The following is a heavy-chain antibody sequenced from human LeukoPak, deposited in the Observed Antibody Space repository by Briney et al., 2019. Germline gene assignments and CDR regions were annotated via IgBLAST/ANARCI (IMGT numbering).Heavy chain of an antibody. J-gene: IGHJ4*02. V-gene: IGHV3-48*03. CDR1: GFTFSSYE. CDR3: ATKRAVRGDY. D-gene: IGHD3-10*01. CDR2: ISSSGTTI. Sequence: GGSLRHSCAASGFTFSSYEMNWVRQAPGKGLEWVSYISSSGTTIYYADSVKGRFTISRDNAKNSLYLQMNSLRAEDTAIYYCATKRAVRGDYWGQGTLVTVSS.